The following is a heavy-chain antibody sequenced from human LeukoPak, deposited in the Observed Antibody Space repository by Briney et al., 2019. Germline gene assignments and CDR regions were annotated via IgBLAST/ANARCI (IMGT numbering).Heavy chain of an antibody. V-gene: IGHV3-7*01. D-gene: IGHD3-9*01. CDR3: ARNFDSNWFDP. CDR1: GITFSADW. CDR2: MKQDGSEM. J-gene: IGHJ5*02. Sequence: GGSLRLSCAASGITFSADWMAWVRQAPGKGLEWVANMKQDGSEMHYVDSVKGRFTISRDNAKNLLYLQMNTLRPEDKAVYYCARNFDSNWFDPWGQGTLATVSS.